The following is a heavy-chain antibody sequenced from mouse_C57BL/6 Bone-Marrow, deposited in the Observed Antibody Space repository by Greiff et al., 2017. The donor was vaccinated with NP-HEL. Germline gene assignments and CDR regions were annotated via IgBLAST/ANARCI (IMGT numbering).Heavy chain of an antibody. CDR3: ARMVITTVVATRYFDV. CDR1: GYTFTSYG. J-gene: IGHJ1*03. D-gene: IGHD1-1*01. V-gene: IGHV1-81*01. Sequence: VQLQQSGAELARPGASVKLSCKASGYTFTSYGISWVKQRTGQGLEWIGEIYPRSGNTYYNEKFKGKATLTADKSSSTAYMELRSLTSEDSAVYFCARMVITTVVATRYFDVWGTGTTVTVSS. CDR2: IYPRSGNT.